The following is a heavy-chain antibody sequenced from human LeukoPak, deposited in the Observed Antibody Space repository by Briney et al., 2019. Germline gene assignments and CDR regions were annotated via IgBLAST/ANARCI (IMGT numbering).Heavy chain of an antibody. CDR1: GYTFTSYD. J-gene: IGHJ4*02. D-gene: IGHD5-12*01. Sequence: GASVKVSCKASGYTFTSYDINWVRQATGQGLEGRGWMNLNSGHTGFAQKFQGRVTLTWDTSISTAYMELSSLTSEDTAVYYCARNIVATTNYDYWGQGTLVTVSS. CDR2: MNLNSGHT. V-gene: IGHV1-8*01. CDR3: ARNIVATTNYDY.